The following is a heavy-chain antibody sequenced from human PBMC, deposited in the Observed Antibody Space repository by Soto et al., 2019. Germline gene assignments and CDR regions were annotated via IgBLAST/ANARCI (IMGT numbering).Heavy chain of an antibody. D-gene: IGHD3-10*01. J-gene: IGHJ6*02. CDR1: GYTFTSYD. CDR2: MNPNSGNT. V-gene: IGHV1-8*01. Sequence: ASVKVSCIASGYTFTSYDINRVRQATGQGLEWMGWMNPNSGNTVYAQKFQGRVTMTRNTSISTAYMELSSLRSEDTAVYYCARSLLLWFGELGYYYGMDVWGQGTTVTVSS. CDR3: ARSLLLWFGELGYYYGMDV.